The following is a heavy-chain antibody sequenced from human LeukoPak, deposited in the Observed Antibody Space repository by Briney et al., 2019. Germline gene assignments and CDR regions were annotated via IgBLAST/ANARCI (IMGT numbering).Heavy chain of an antibody. J-gene: IGHJ4*02. CDR2: ISSTGNYI. CDR1: GFTFSSSG. CDR3: AKGDDILPLDY. V-gene: IGHV3-21*04. Sequence: GGSLRLSCAASGFTFSSSGMNWVRQAPGKGLEWVSSISSTGNYIYYTESMKGRFTISRDNAKNSLFLQMNSLRAEDSALYYCAKGDDILPLDYWGQGTLVTVSS. D-gene: IGHD3-9*01.